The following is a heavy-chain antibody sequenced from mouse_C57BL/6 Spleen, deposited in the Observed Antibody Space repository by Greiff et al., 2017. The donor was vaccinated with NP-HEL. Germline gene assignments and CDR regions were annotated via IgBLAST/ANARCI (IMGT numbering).Heavy chain of an antibody. CDR2: IDPNSGGT. J-gene: IGHJ4*01. CDR1: GYTFTSYW. D-gene: IGHD1-1*01. Sequence: QVQLQQPGAELVKPGASVKLSCKASGYTFTSYWMHWVKQRPGRGLEWIGRIDPNSGGTKYNEKFKRKATLTVDKSSSTAYMELRSLTSEDSAVYYCARPYGSRGYYAMDYWGQGTSVTVSS. V-gene: IGHV1-62-3*01. CDR3: ARPYGSRGYYAMDY.